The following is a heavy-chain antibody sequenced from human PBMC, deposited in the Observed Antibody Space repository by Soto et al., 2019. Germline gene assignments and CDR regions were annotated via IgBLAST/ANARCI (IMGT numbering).Heavy chain of an antibody. V-gene: IGHV1-18*04. Sequence: ASVKVSCKASGYTFTSYYMHWVRQAPGQGLEWMGIISAYNGNTNYAQELQGRVTMTTDTSTSTAYMELRSLRSDDTAVYYCARFEYSSSSDAFDIWGQGTMVTVSS. CDR1: GYTFTSYY. J-gene: IGHJ3*02. CDR2: ISAYNGNT. CDR3: ARFEYSSSSDAFDI. D-gene: IGHD6-6*01.